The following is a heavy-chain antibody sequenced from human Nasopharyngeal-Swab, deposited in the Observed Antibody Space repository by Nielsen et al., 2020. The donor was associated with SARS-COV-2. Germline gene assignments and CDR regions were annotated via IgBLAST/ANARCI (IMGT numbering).Heavy chain of an antibody. CDR2: INHSGST. CDR1: GLSFSGYY. Sequence: SETLSLTCAVYGLSFSGYYWSWIRQPPGKGLEWIGEINHSGSTNYNPSLKSRVTISVDTSKNQFSLKLSSVTAADTAVYYCARFSDSSGYYTYYFDYWGQGTLVTVSS. J-gene: IGHJ4*02. V-gene: IGHV4-34*01. D-gene: IGHD3-22*01. CDR3: ARFSDSSGYYTYYFDY.